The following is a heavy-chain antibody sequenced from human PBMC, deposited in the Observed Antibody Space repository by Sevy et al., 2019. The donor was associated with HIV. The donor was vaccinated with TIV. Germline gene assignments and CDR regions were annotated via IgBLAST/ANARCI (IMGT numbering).Heavy chain of an antibody. Sequence: GGSLRLSCAASGFTFSSYTMSWVRQAPGKGLEWVSAISGSGGSTYYADSVKGRFTISRDNSKNTLYLQMNSPRAEDTAVYYCAKLGVYCSGGSCYLFDYWGQGTLVTVSS. V-gene: IGHV3-23*01. D-gene: IGHD2-15*01. J-gene: IGHJ4*02. CDR3: AKLGVYCSGGSCYLFDY. CDR1: GFTFSSYT. CDR2: ISGSGGST.